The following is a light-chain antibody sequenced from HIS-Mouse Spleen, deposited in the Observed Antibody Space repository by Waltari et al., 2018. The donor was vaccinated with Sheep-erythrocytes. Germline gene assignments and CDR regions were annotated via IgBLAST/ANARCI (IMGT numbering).Light chain of an antibody. J-gene: IGLJ3*02. CDR1: SSDVGVYNY. V-gene: IGLV2-8*01. CDR3: AAWDDSLSGPV. CDR2: EVS. Sequence: QSALTQPPSAAGSPGQSVTLSCTGTSSDVGVYNYVPWYQQHPGKAPKLMIYEVSKRPSGVPDRFSGSKSGTSASQAISGLRSEDEADYYCAAWDDSLSGPVFGGGTKLTVL.